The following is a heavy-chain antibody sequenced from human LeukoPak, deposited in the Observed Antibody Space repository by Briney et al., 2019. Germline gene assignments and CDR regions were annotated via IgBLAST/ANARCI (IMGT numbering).Heavy chain of an antibody. J-gene: IGHJ5*02. CDR1: GYTFTSYG. Sequence: ALVTVSFKASGYTFTSYGISWVRQAPGQGLEWMGWISAYNGNTNYAQKLQGRVTMTTDTSTSTAYMELRSLRSDDTAVYYCARDQRGYCSSTSCSTPFDPWGQGTLVTVSS. D-gene: IGHD2-2*01. CDR3: ARDQRGYCSSTSCSTPFDP. V-gene: IGHV1-18*01. CDR2: ISAYNGNT.